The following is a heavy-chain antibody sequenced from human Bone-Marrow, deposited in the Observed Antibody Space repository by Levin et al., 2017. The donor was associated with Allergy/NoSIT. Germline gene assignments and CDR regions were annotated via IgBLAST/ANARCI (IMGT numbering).Heavy chain of an antibody. Sequence: SCAASGFTFSDYYMSWIRQAPGKGLEWVAYISKTGKTIYYADSVKGRFTISRDNAKNSLDLQMSSLRAEDTAVYYCARDVACSTTTCYGYYYAMDVWGQGTTVTVSS. CDR3: ARDVACSTTTCYGYYYAMDV. CDR2: ISKTGKTI. J-gene: IGHJ6*02. D-gene: IGHD2-2*01. CDR1: GFTFSDYY. V-gene: IGHV3-11*01.